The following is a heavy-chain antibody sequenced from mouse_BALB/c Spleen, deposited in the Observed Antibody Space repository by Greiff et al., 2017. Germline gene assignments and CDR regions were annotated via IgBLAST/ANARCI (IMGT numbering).Heavy chain of an antibody. CDR3: ARQGERAMDY. CDR2: ISSGGSYT. J-gene: IGHJ4*01. V-gene: IGHV5-6*01. Sequence: EVQVVESGGDLVKPGGSLKLSCAASGFTFSSYGMSWVRQTPDKRLEWVATISSGGSYTYYPDSVKGRFTISRDNAKNTLYLQMSSLKSEDTAMYYCARQGERAMDYWGQGTSVTVSS. CDR1: GFTFSSYG.